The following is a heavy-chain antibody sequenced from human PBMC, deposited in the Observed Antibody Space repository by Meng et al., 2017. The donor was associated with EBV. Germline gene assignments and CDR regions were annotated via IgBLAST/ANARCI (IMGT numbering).Heavy chain of an antibody. V-gene: IGHV1-69*01. CDR2: IIPIFGTA. D-gene: IGHD3-10*01. J-gene: IGHJ1*01. CDR1: GGTFSSYA. Sequence: QVQRVQSGAGVKKPGSSVKVSCKASGGTFSSYAISWVRQAPGQGLEWMGGIIPIFGTANYAQKFQGRVTITADESTSTAYMELSSLRSEDTAVYYCARVEGSGSYYNSHEYFQHWGQGTLVTVAS. CDR3: ARVEGSGSYYNSHEYFQH.